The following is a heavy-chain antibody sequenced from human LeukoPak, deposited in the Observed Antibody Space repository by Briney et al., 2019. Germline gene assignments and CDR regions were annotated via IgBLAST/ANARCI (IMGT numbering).Heavy chain of an antibody. Sequence: PSETLSLTCAVYGGSFSGYYWSWIRQPPGKGLEWIGEINHSGSTNYNPSLKSRVTISIDTSKSQFSLKLTSVTAADTTVYYCARGVAASGTGWFDPWGQGTLVTVSS. CDR2: INHSGST. D-gene: IGHD6-13*01. V-gene: IGHV4-34*01. CDR1: GGSFSGYY. CDR3: ARGVAASGTGWFDP. J-gene: IGHJ5*02.